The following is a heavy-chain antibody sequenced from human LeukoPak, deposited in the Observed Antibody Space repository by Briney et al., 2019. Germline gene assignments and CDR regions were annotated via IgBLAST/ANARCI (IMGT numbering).Heavy chain of an antibody. J-gene: IGHJ4*02. D-gene: IGHD2-2*01. CDR1: GFTFSSYS. CDR2: ISSSSSYK. V-gene: IGHV3-21*01. Sequence: GGSLRLSCAASGFTFSSYSMNWVRQAPGKGLEWVSSISSSSSYKYYADSVKGRFTISRDNAKNSLYLQMNSLRAEDTAVYYCAREGCSSTSCYPDYWGQGTLVTVS. CDR3: AREGCSSTSCYPDY.